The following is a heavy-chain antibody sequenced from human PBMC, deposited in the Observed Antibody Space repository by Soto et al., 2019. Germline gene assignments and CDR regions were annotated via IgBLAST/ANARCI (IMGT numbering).Heavy chain of an antibody. CDR3: VKGGTPGHDNWFGT. V-gene: IGHV3-48*01. Sequence: EVHLVESGGGLVQPGGSLRLSCAASGFSFGDYSMNWVRQAPGKGLEWLSYIRSGSSVIYYTDSVKGRFTISRDDAKSLLYLQMNSLRGEDTAVYYCVKGGTPGHDNWFGTCGQGTLVTVSS. J-gene: IGHJ5*02. D-gene: IGHD1-7*01. CDR1: GFSFGDYS. CDR2: IRSGSSVI.